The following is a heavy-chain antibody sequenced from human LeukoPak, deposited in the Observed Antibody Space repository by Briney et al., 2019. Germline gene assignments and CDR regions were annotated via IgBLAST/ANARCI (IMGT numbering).Heavy chain of an antibody. Sequence: SETLSPTCAVYGGSFSGYYWSWIRQPPGKGLEWIGEINHSGSTNYNPSLKSRVTISVDTSKNQFSLKLSSVTAADTAVYYRASRAIAAPRKPFDYWGQGTLVTVSS. CDR3: ASRAIAAPRKPFDY. CDR2: INHSGST. D-gene: IGHD6-13*01. J-gene: IGHJ4*02. CDR1: GGSFSGYY. V-gene: IGHV4-34*01.